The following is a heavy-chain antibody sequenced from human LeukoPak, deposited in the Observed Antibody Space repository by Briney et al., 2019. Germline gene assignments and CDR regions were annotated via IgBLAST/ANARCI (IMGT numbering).Heavy chain of an antibody. CDR2: ISGGGGST. CDR1: GFTFSSSA. J-gene: IGHJ5*02. D-gene: IGHD3-16*01. Sequence: PGGSLRLSCAASGFTFSSSAMNWVRQAPGKGLEWVSVISGGGGSTSYADSVKGRFTISRDNSKNTLYLQINSLRAEDTAIYYCAKDTSWGQGTLLTVSS. V-gene: IGHV3-23*01. CDR3: AKDTS.